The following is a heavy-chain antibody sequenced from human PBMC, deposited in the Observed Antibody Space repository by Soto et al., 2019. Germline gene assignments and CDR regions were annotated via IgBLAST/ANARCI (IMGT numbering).Heavy chain of an antibody. CDR2: IYYSGST. CDR3: ARVRDGYKDFDL. D-gene: IGHD1-1*01. Sequence: QVQLQESGPGLVKPSETLSLTCTVSGGSISTYYWSWIRQPPGKGLEWIGHIYYSGSTNYNPSLRGGGTISVGTCESWFALKRSCVTAADKAVDYCARVRDGYKDFDLWGRGTLVTVSS. CDR1: GGSISTYY. J-gene: IGHJ2*01. V-gene: IGHV4-59*01.